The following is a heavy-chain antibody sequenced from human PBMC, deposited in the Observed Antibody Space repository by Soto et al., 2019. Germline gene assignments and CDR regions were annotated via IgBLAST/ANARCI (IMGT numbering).Heavy chain of an antibody. V-gene: IGHV4-4*02. CDR1: GDSISRIHW. Sequence: QVQLQESGPGLVRPSGALSVTCAVSGDSISRIHWWRWVRQSPGKGMEWIGEISHSGITNYNPSLKSRVTLSGDKSKNHLSLKLTSVTAADNSVYYCARVRYDRSGFDHWGQGTLVSVSS. D-gene: IGHD3-22*01. J-gene: IGHJ4*02. CDR3: ARVRYDRSGFDH. CDR2: ISHSGIT.